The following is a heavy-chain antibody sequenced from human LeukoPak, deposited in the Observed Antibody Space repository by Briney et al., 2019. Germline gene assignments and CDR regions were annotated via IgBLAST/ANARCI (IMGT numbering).Heavy chain of an antibody. V-gene: IGHV1-69*13. D-gene: IGHD2-2*01. Sequence: SVKVSCKASGGTFSNYAISWVRQAPGQGLEWMGGIIPMLGTTIYAQKFQGRVTITADESTNTAYMELSSLRSEDTAVYYCARDHRRRYCSSTRCYLGWFGSWGQGTLVTVSS. J-gene: IGHJ5*01. CDR2: IIPMLGTT. CDR1: GGTFSNYA. CDR3: ARDHRRRYCSSTRCYLGWFGS.